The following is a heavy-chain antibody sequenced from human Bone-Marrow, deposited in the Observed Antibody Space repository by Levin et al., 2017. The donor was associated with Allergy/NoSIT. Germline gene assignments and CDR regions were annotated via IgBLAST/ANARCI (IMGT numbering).Heavy chain of an antibody. CDR2: IYTSGDT. CDR3: ASQFANYDFWSETYSLYGMDV. Sequence: SQTLSLTCSVSGGSINSGDYYWTWIRQPPGKGLEWIGYIYTSGDTSYNPSLKSRLTISIDTSKNQFSLKLRSVTAADTAVYYCASQFANYDFWSETYSLYGMDVWGQGTTVTVSS. V-gene: IGHV4-30-4*01. J-gene: IGHJ6*02. CDR1: GGSINSGDYY. D-gene: IGHD3-3*01.